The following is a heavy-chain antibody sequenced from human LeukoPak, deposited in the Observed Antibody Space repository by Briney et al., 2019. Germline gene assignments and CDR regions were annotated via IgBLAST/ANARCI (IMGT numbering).Heavy chain of an antibody. D-gene: IGHD5-24*01. J-gene: IGHJ4*02. CDR3: ARVGDGYNRAPFDY. CDR1: GGSFSGYY. Sequence: SETLSLTCAVYGGSFSGYYWSWIRQPPGKGLEWIGEINHSGSTNYNPSLKSRVTISVDTSKNQFSLKLSSVTAADTAVYYCARVGDGYNRAPFDYWGQGTLVTVSS. V-gene: IGHV4-34*01. CDR2: INHSGST.